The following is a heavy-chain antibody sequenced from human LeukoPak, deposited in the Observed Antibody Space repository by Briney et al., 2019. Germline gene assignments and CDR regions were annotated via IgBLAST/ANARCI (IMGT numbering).Heavy chain of an antibody. CDR3: ARGRGYGNSYYFDY. D-gene: IGHD5-12*01. CDR1: GGSFSGYY. J-gene: IGHJ4*01. Sequence: SETLSLTCAVYGGSFSGYYWSWIRQPPGKGLEWIGEINHSGSTNYNPSPKSRVTISVDTSKNQFSLKLSSVTAADTAVYYCARGRGYGNSYYFDYWGQEPWSPSPQ. CDR2: INHSGST. V-gene: IGHV4-34*01.